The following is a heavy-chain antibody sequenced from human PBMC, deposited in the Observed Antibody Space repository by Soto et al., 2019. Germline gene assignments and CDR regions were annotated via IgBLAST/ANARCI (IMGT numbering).Heavy chain of an antibody. CDR3: AKDGGRDLPIIAVAGTNYFDY. Sequence: EVQLLESGGGLVQPGGSLRLSCAASGFTFSSYAMSWVRQAPGKGLEWVSAISGSGGSTYYADSVKGRFTISRDNSKHTLYLQMNSLRAEDTAVYYCAKDGGRDLPIIAVAGTNYFDYWGQGTLVTVSS. CDR2: ISGSGGST. J-gene: IGHJ4*02. CDR1: GFTFSSYA. D-gene: IGHD6-19*01. V-gene: IGHV3-23*01.